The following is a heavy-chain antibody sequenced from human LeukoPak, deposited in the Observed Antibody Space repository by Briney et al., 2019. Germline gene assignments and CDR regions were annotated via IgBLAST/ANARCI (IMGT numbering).Heavy chain of an antibody. CDR2: ISSSSSTI. CDR1: GFTFNSYS. CDR3: ARDFHRRVYDSSGYSPY. V-gene: IGHV3-48*01. Sequence: GGSLRLSCAASGFTFNSYSMNWVRQAPGKGLECVSYISSSSSTIYYADSVKGRFTISRDNAKNSLYLQMNSLRAEDTAVYYCARDFHRRVYDSSGYSPYWGQGTLVTVSS. D-gene: IGHD3-22*01. J-gene: IGHJ4*02.